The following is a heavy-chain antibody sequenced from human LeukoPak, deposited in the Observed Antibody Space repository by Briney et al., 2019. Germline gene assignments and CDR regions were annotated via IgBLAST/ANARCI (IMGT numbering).Heavy chain of an antibody. Sequence: PGGSLRLSCAASRFTFSSYDMSWVRQAPGKGLEWVSAISGSGGSTYYADSVKGRFTISRDNSKNTLYLQMNSLRAEDTAIYYCARDERLLSFLKWGQGTLVTVSS. CDR2: ISGSGGST. V-gene: IGHV3-23*01. CDR1: RFTFSSYD. D-gene: IGHD3-3*01. CDR3: ARDERLLSFLK. J-gene: IGHJ4*02.